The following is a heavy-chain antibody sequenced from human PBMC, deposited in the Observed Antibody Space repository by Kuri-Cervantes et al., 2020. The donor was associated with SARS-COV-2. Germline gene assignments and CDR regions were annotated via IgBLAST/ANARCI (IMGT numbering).Heavy chain of an antibody. J-gene: IGHJ5*02. D-gene: IGHD3-22*01. CDR2: INHRGST. CDR1: GGSFSGYY. Sequence: SRAVHGGSFSGYYWSWIRQPPGKGLEWIGEINHRGSTNYNPSPKSRVSISVDTSKSQFSRKLSSVTAADTAVYYCSRSLYYYDSSGYYYLDWFDPWGQGTLVTVSS. CDR3: SRSLYYYDSSGYYYLDWFDP. V-gene: IGHV4-34*01.